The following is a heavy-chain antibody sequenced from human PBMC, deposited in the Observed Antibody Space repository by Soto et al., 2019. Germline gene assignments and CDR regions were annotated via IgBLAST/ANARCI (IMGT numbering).Heavy chain of an antibody. CDR1: GGSISSSSYY. J-gene: IGHJ4*02. CDR3: ARLFLGSGWANFDY. V-gene: IGHV4-39*01. CDR2: IYYSGRT. D-gene: IGHD6-19*01. Sequence: SETLSLTCTVSGGSISSSSYYWGWIRQPPGKGLEWIGSIYYSGRTYYNPSLKSRVTIFVDTSKNQFSLKLSSVTAADTAVYYCARLFLGSGWANFDYWGQGTLVTVSS.